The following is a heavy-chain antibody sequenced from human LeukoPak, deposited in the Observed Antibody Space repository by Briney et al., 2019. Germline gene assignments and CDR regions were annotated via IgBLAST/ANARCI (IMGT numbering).Heavy chain of an antibody. CDR2: ISSNGSII. D-gene: IGHD6-19*01. V-gene: IGHV3-48*03. CDR1: GFTFSSYE. Sequence: PGGSLRLSCAASGFTFSSYEMIWVRQAPGKGLEGVSYISSNGSIIYYADSLKGRFTISRDNAKNSLYLQMSSLRAEDTAVYYCARDGQRWPIYYWGQGTLVTVSS. J-gene: IGHJ4*02. CDR3: ARDGQRWPIYY.